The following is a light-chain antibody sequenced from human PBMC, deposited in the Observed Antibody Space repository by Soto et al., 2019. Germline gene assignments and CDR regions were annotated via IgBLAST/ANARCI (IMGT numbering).Light chain of an antibody. CDR3: HQYGSSPPT. CDR2: AAS. Sequence: EIVLSQSPGTLSLSPGETASLSCRASQNVRGSYLAWYQQKPGQAPRLLISAASGRATGVPDRFSGSGSGTDFTLTISRLEPEDFAVYCCHQYGSSPPTFGGGTKVEIK. J-gene: IGKJ4*01. V-gene: IGKV3-20*01. CDR1: QNVRGSY.